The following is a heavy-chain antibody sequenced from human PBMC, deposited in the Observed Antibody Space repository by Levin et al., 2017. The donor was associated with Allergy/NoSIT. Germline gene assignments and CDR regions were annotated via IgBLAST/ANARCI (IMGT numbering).Heavy chain of an antibody. CDR1: GFTFSSYG. CDR2: ISYDGSNK. J-gene: IGHJ4*02. CDR3: AKDWGLTDSPFDY. Sequence: GESLKISCAASGFTFSSYGMHWVRQAPGKGLEWVAVISYDGSNKYYADSVKGRFTISRDNSKNTLYLQMNSLRAEDTAVYYCAKDWGLTDSPFDYWGQGTLVTVSS. D-gene: IGHD3-16*01. V-gene: IGHV3-30*18.